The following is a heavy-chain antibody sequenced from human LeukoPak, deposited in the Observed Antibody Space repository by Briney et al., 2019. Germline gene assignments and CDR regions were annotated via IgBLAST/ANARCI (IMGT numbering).Heavy chain of an antibody. D-gene: IGHD4-11*01. CDR3: ARDGDSNYDYYYYYYMDV. CDR2: IYSSGST. Sequence: PETLSLTCTVSGGSISSHYWSWIRQPPGKGLEWIGYIYSSGSTNYNPSLKSRVTISVDTSKNQFSLKLSSVTAADTAVYYCARDGDSNYDYYYYYYMDVWGKGTTVTVSS. CDR1: GGSISSHY. V-gene: IGHV4-59*11. J-gene: IGHJ6*03.